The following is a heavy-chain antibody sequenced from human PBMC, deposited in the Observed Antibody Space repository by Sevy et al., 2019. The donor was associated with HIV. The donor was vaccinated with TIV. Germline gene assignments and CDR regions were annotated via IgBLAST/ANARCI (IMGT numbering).Heavy chain of an antibody. CDR3: ARENTMIEEPGWFDP. Sequence: GGSLRLSCAVSGFTFSDYYMSWIRQAPGKGLEWVSYISRSGSTINYADSVKGRFTISRDNAKNSLYLQINSLRAEDTAVYYCARENTMIEEPGWFDPWGQGTLVTVSS. V-gene: IGHV3-11*01. D-gene: IGHD3-22*01. J-gene: IGHJ5*02. CDR1: GFTFSDYY. CDR2: ISRSGSTI.